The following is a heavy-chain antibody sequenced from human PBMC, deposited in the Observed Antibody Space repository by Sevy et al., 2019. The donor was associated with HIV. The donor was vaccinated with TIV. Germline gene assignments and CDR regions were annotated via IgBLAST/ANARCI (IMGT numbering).Heavy chain of an antibody. CDR3: ARGGDFNDRSAKRDFDY. J-gene: IGHJ4*02. CDR2: IWNDGSNK. D-gene: IGHD3-22*01. Sequence: GESLKISCAASGFTFCNYGMHWVRQAPGKGLEWVAVIWNDGSNKYYADSVKGRFTISRDNSKNTLYLQMNSLRVEDTAVYFCARGGDFNDRSAKRDFDYWGQGTLVTVSS. CDR1: GFTFCNYG. V-gene: IGHV3-33*01.